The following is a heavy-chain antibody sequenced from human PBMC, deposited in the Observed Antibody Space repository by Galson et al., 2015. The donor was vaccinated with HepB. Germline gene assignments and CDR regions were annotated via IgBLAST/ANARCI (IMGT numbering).Heavy chain of an antibody. CDR1: GYTFTSYG. D-gene: IGHD3-22*01. CDR3: ARDRYYDSSGYYSNDYFYGMDV. Sequence: SVKVSCKASGYTFTSYGISWVRQAPGQGLEWMGGIIPIFGTVNNAQKFQGRVTITADKSTSTAYMELSSLGSEDTAVYYCARDRYYDSSGYYSNDYFYGMDVWGQGTTVTVSS. CDR2: IIPIFGTV. J-gene: IGHJ6*02. V-gene: IGHV1-69*06.